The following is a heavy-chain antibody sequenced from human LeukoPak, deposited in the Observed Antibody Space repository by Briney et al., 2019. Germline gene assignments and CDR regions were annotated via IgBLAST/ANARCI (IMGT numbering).Heavy chain of an antibody. J-gene: IGHJ4*02. V-gene: IGHV3-30*18. Sequence: PGRSLRLSCAASGFTFSSYGMHWVRQAPGKGLEWVAVISYDGSNKYYADSVEGRFTISRDNSKNTLYLQMNSLRAEDTAVYYCAKDSDYGSGIPTDYWGQGTLVTVSS. CDR2: ISYDGSNK. D-gene: IGHD3-10*01. CDR1: GFTFSSYG. CDR3: AKDSDYGSGIPTDY.